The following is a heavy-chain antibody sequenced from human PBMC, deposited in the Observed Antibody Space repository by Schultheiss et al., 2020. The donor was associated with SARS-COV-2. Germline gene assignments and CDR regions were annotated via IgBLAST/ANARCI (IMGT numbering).Heavy chain of an antibody. CDR2: IYYSGST. V-gene: IGHV4-34*09. CDR3: ARDAAAGNFY. J-gene: IGHJ4*02. Sequence: SETLSLTCAVYGGSFSGYYWSWIRQPPGKGLEWIGYIYYSGSTNYNPSLKSLVTISVDTSKNQFSLKLSSVTAADTAVYYCARDAAAGNFYWGQGTLVTVSS. D-gene: IGHD6-13*01. CDR1: GGSFSGYY.